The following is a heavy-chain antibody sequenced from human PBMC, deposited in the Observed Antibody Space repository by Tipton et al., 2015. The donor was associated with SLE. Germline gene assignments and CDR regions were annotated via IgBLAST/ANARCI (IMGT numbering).Heavy chain of an antibody. CDR3: ARDPRGYSSGWYAFDI. J-gene: IGHJ3*02. V-gene: IGHV4-59*01. Sequence: TLSLTCTVSGGSISAYHWNWIRQPPGKGLEWIGYIHYSRSTNYNPSLKSRVTISVDTSKNQFSLKLSSVTTADTAVYYCARDPRGYSSGWYAFDIWGQGTMVTVSS. D-gene: IGHD6-19*01. CDR2: IHYSRST. CDR1: GGSISAYH.